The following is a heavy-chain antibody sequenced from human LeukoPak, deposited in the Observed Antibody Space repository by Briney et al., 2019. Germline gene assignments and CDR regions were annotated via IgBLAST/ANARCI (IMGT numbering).Heavy chain of an antibody. CDR1: GFTFSSYS. Sequence: GGSLRLSCAASGFTFSSYSMNWVRQAPGKGLEWVSYISSSSSTMYYEDSVKGRFTISRDNAKNSLYLQMNSLRGEDTAVYYCARDRTQGYGGNSDYWGQGTLVTVSS. CDR2: ISSSSSTM. CDR3: ARDRTQGYGGNSDY. J-gene: IGHJ4*02. V-gene: IGHV3-48*01. D-gene: IGHD4-23*01.